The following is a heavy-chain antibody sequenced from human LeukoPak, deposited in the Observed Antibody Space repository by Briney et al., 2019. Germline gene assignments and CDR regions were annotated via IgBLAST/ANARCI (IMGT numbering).Heavy chain of an antibody. CDR3: ARRLDY. J-gene: IGHJ4*02. CDR2: ITSSSTYT. CDR1: GFSFSSYN. V-gene: IGHV3-21*04. Sequence: GGSLRLSCAASGFSFSSYNMNWVRLTPGKGLEWVSSITSSSTYTFYADSVKGRFTISRDNSKNTLYLQMSSLRAEDTAVYYCARRLDYWGQGTLVTVSS.